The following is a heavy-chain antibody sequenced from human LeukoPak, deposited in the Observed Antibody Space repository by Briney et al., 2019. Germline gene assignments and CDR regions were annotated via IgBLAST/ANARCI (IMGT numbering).Heavy chain of an antibody. CDR2: IYYSGST. J-gene: IGHJ2*01. D-gene: IGHD3-22*01. V-gene: IGHV4-59*01. CDR1: GGSISSYY. CDR3: ARDSSSGYYPSYWYFDL. Sequence: SETLSLTCTVSGGSISSYYWSWIRQPPGKGLEWIGYIYYSGSTNYNPSLKSRVTISVDTSKNQFSLKLSSVTAADTAVYYCARDSSSGYYPSYWYFDLWGRGTLVTVSS.